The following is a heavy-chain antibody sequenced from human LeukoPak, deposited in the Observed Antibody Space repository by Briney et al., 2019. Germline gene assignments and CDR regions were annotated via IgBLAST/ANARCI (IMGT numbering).Heavy chain of an antibody. Sequence: PGGSLRLSCAASGSGFTFNNYWMHWVRQAPGKGLEWLSHISGNGRDIQYADSVKGRFTISRDNAKNSLYLQMNSLRAEDTAVYYCARAHHRRVYDYVWGSYPYWGQGTLVTVSS. D-gene: IGHD3-16*02. CDR1: GSGFTFNNYW. J-gene: IGHJ4*02. CDR3: ARAHHRRVYDYVWGSYPY. V-gene: IGHV3-48*01. CDR2: ISGNGRDI.